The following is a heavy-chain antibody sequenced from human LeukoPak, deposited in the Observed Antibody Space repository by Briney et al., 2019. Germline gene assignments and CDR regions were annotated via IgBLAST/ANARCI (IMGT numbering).Heavy chain of an antibody. D-gene: IGHD3-16*01. Sequence: PSETLSLTCTVSGGSISSNNYYWGWVRQPPGKGLEWIASFYYSGSTNYNPSLKSRVTISVDTSKNQFSLKLSSVTAAGTAVYYCARHWGQQALQHWGQGTLVTVSS. J-gene: IGHJ1*01. V-gene: IGHV4-39*01. CDR1: GGSISSNNYY. CDR3: ARHWGQQALQH. CDR2: FYYSGST.